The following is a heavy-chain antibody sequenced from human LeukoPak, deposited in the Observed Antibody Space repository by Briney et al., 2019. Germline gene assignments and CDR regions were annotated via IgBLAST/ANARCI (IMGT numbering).Heavy chain of an antibody. V-gene: IGHV3-30*18. Sequence: GGSLRLSCAASGFTFSSYDMHWVRQAPGKGLEWVAVISPDEDNKYYADSVKGRFAISRDNSMNTLYLEMNNSRPGDTAMYYCAKVPATEDFWGRGTLVTVSS. CDR3: AKVPATEDF. CDR2: ISPDEDNK. D-gene: IGHD2-2*01. CDR1: GFTFSSYD. J-gene: IGHJ4*02.